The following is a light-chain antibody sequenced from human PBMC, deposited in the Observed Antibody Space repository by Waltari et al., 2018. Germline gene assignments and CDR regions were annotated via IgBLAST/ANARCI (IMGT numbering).Light chain of an antibody. CDR1: QIEAQI. CDR3: QVWDSPTYHVV. J-gene: IGLJ2*01. V-gene: IGLV3-21*02. CDR2: EDS. Sequence: SYVLTQPPSVSVAPGQTASLTCEGIQIEAQIVHWYQQRPGQAPVLVIYEDSARPSGIPERFSASTSENTATLTITRVEAGDEADYYCQVWDSPTYHVVFGAGTKLTVL.